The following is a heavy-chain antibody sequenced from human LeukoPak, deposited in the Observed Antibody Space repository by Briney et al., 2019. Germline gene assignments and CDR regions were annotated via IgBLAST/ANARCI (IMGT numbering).Heavy chain of an antibody. D-gene: IGHD2-21*02. CDR1: GFTFSNHG. CDR2: IWYDGSNK. CDR3: ARDRLEAVTDDDYFDY. J-gene: IGHJ4*02. V-gene: IGHV3-33*01. Sequence: GGSLRLSCAASGFTFSNHGMHWVRQAPGKGPGWVALIWYDGSNKYYGDSVEGRFTISRDNSKNTVYLQMNSLRAEDTGLYYCARDRLEAVTDDDYFDYWGQGTLDTVSS.